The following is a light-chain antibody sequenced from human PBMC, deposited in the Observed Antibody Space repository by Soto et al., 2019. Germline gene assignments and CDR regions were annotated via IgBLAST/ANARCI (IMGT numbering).Light chain of an antibody. V-gene: IGKV3-20*01. Sequence: ESVLTQSPGTLSLSPGERATLSCRASQSVSSSYFAWYQQKPGQAPRLLIYSASSRATGIPDRFSGSGSGTDFTLTISRLEPEDFAVYYCQQFVGSSYTFGQGTKLEIK. CDR1: QSVSSSY. J-gene: IGKJ2*01. CDR3: QQFVGSSYT. CDR2: SAS.